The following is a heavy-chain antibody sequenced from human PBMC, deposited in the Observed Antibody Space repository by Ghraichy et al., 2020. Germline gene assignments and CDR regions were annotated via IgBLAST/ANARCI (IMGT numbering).Heavy chain of an antibody. V-gene: IGHV3-23*01. J-gene: IGHJ4*02. CDR2: ISGSGGST. D-gene: IGHD1-26*01. CDR1: GFTFSSYA. CDR3: ARGTLPAGVYFDY. Sequence: GESLNISCAASGFTFSSYAMSWVRQAPGKGLEWVSAISGSGGSTYYADSVKGRFTISRDNSKNTLYLQMNSLRAEDTAVYYCARGTLPAGVYFDYWGQGTLVTVSS.